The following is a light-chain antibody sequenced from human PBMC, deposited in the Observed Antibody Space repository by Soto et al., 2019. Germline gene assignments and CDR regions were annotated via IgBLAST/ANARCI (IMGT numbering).Light chain of an antibody. CDR1: SSDVGGYDY. Sequence: QSALTQPPSASGSPGQSVTISCVGTSSDVGGYDYVSWYQQHPGKAPKLIIYEVNKRPSGVPDRFSGSKSANTASLTVSGLQAEDEADYYCSSYAGSNNLRMFGGGTKLTVL. J-gene: IGLJ3*02. V-gene: IGLV2-8*01. CDR2: EVN. CDR3: SSYAGSNNLRM.